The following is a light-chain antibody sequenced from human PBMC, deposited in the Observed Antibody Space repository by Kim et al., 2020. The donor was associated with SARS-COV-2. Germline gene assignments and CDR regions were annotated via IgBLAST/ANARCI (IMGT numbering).Light chain of an antibody. V-gene: IGKV1-5*03. J-gene: IGKJ2*01. CDR1: QSVREG. CDR2: KAS. Sequence: ASVGDRVTIPGRASQSVREGLAWDQPKPGRAPGVLIYKASNLEAGFPSRFSGSGSGTEFTPTIDSLRPEDFATYYCQPYSEYSYTGGQGTKLEI. CDR3: QPYSEYSYT.